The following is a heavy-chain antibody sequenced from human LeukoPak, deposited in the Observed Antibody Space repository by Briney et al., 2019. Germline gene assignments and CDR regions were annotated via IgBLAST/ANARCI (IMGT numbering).Heavy chain of an antibody. CDR2: IYTSGST. CDR1: GGSISSGSYY. V-gene: IGHV4-61*02. CDR3: ASQNYYGSGKGYYFDY. D-gene: IGHD3-10*01. J-gene: IGHJ4*02. Sequence: SETLSLTCTVSGGSISSGSYYWSWIRQPAGKGLEWIGRIYTSGSTNYNPSLKSRVTISVDTSKNQFSLKLSSVTAADTAVYYCASQNYYGSGKGYYFDYWGQGTLVTVSS.